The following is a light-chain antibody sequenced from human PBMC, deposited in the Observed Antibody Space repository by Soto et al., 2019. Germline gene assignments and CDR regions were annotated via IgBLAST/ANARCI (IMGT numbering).Light chain of an antibody. CDR1: QGVSTTS. CDR2: GAS. J-gene: IGKJ1*01. CDR3: HQYGTSPWT. V-gene: IGKV3-20*01. Sequence: EIVLAQSPGTLSLSPGERATLSCRASQGVSTTSLAWYQQKPGQPPRLLIYGASSRATGIPDRFSGSGSGTDFSLTITRLEPEDFAVYYCHQYGTSPWTFGQGTKVDIK.